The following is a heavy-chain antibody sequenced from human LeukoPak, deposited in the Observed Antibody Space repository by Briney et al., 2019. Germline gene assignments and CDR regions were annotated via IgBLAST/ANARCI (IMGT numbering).Heavy chain of an antibody. CDR2: IWYDGSNR. Sequence: GGSLRLSCAASGFTFSNYGMHWVRQAPGKGLEWVAVIWYDGSNRYYADSVKGRFTISRDNSKNTLYLQMNSLRAEDTAVYYCAKVRLYGDYPEIDYWGQGTLVAVSS. V-gene: IGHV3-33*06. D-gene: IGHD4-17*01. J-gene: IGHJ4*02. CDR1: GFTFSNYG. CDR3: AKVRLYGDYPEIDY.